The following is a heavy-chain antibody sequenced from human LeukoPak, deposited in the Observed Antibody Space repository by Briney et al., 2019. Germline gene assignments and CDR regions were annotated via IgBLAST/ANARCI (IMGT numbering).Heavy chain of an antibody. CDR3: AKDASGWHPLGFDY. CDR2: ISGSGGST. J-gene: IGHJ4*02. Sequence: PGGSLRLSCAASGFTFSSYVMNWVRQAPGKGLEWVSAISGSGGSTYYADSVKGRFTISRDNPKKTLYLQMNSLRAEDTAVYYCAKDASGWHPLGFDYWGQGTLVTVSS. V-gene: IGHV3-23*01. CDR1: GFTFSSYV. D-gene: IGHD6-19*01.